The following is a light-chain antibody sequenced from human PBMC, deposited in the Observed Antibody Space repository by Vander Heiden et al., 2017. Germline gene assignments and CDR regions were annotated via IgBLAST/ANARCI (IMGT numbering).Light chain of an antibody. J-gene: IGLJ3*02. CDR3: SSYTSRSTWV. CDR1: SSDVGNYNY. Sequence: QSALTQPASVSGSPGQSITISCTGTSSDVGNYNYVSWYQQHPGKAPKLMIYDVSKRPSVVSNRFSGSKSGNTASLTISGLQAEDAADYYCSSYTSRSTWVFGGGTKLTVL. CDR2: DVS. V-gene: IGLV2-14*01.